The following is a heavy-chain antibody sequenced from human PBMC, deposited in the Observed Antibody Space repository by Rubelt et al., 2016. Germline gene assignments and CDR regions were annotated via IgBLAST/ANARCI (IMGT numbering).Heavy chain of an antibody. CDR1: GFTVSSNY. V-gene: IGHV3-23*04. CDR2: ISGSGGST. J-gene: IGHJ4*02. D-gene: IGHD4-23*01. CDR3: ANAKRGKVDY. Sequence: EVQLVESGGGLIQPGGSLRLSCAASGFTVSSNYMSWVRQAPGKGLEWVSAISGSGGSTYYADSVKGRFTISRDNSKNTLYLQMNSLRAEDTAVYYCANAKRGKVDYWGQGTLVTVSS.